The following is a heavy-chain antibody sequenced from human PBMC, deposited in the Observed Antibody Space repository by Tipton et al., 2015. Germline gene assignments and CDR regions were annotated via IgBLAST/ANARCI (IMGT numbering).Heavy chain of an antibody. Sequence: TLSLTCTVSGVSISSGGYYWSWIRQHPGKGLEWIGYIYYSGSTYYNPSLKSRVTISVDTSKNQFSLKLSSVTAADTAVYYCARGLDGDYYFDYWGQGTLVTVSS. CDR3: ARGLDGDYYFDY. D-gene: IGHD4-17*01. V-gene: IGHV4-31*03. CDR1: GVSISSGGYY. J-gene: IGHJ4*02. CDR2: IYYSGST.